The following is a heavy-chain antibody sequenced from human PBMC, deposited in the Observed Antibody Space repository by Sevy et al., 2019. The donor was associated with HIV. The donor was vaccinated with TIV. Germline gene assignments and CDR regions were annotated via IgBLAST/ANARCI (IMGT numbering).Heavy chain of an antibody. CDR2: ITGSGDKI. J-gene: IGHJ4*02. CDR3: AKGPDYYASSGTPLDY. V-gene: IGHV3-23*01. D-gene: IGHD3-22*01. Sequence: GGSLRLSCVVSGFTFWSYTMTWVRQAPGKGLEWVSTITGSGDKIYYADSVKGRFTISRDNSRNTLYLQMSSLRAADTAVYYCAKGPDYYASSGTPLDYWGQGTLVTVSS. CDR1: GFTFWSYT.